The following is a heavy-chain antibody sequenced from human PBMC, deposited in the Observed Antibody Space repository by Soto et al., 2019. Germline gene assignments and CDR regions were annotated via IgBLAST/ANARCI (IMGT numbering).Heavy chain of an antibody. V-gene: IGHV4-38-2*02. Sequence: PSETLSLTCSVSGYSIRSGYYWGWVRQAPGKGLEWLGSVYHNGIMFHNPSFQSRVTISVDTSKNQFSLNLRSVTAADTAVYCCAALWFGELAFNYWGHGILVTVSS. CDR1: GYSIRSGYY. CDR3: AALWFGELAFNY. CDR2: VYHNGIM. J-gene: IGHJ4*01. D-gene: IGHD3-10*01.